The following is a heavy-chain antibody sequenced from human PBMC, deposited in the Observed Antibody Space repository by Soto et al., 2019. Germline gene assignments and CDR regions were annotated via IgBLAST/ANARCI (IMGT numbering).Heavy chain of an antibody. V-gene: IGHV3-23*01. D-gene: IGHD6-19*01. CDR2: ISGSGGST. J-gene: IGHJ4*02. Sequence: GGSLRLSCAASGFTFSSYAMSWVRQAPGKGLEWVSAISGSGGSTYYADSVKGRFTISRDNSKNTLYLQMNSLRAEDTAVYYCAKTRPRSSIAVAGSRFDYWGQGTLVTVSS. CDR3: AKTRPRSSIAVAGSRFDY. CDR1: GFTFSSYA.